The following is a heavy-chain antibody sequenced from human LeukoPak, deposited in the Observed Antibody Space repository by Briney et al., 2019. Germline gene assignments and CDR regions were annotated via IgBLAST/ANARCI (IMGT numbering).Heavy chain of an antibody. CDR3: ARDGGDYFDY. J-gene: IGHJ4*02. Sequence: GGSLRLSCAASGFTFSSYAMHWVRQAPGKGLEWVAVISYDGSNKYYADSVKGRFTISRDNSKNTLYLQMNSLRAEDTAVCYCARDGGDYFDYWGQGTLVTVSS. CDR2: ISYDGSNK. CDR1: GFTFSSYA. D-gene: IGHD3-10*01. V-gene: IGHV3-30-3*01.